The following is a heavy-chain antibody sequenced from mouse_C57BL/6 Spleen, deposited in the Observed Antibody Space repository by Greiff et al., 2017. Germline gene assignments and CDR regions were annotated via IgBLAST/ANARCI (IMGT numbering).Heavy chain of an antibody. CDR2: IYPGNSDT. CDR1: GYTFTSYW. V-gene: IGHV1-5*01. CDR3: TRIPESSGYGGFAY. D-gene: IGHD3-2*02. J-gene: IGHJ3*01. Sequence: EVQLQQSGTVLARPGASVKMSCKTSGYTFTSYWMHWVKQRPGQGLEWIGAIYPGNSDTSYNQKFKGKAKLTAVTSASTAYMELSSLTNEDSAVYYCTRIPESSGYGGFAYWGQGTLVTVSA.